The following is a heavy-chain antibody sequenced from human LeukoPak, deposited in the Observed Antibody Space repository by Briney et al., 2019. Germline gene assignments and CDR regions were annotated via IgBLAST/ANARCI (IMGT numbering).Heavy chain of an antibody. CDR1: GFTFSNYS. Sequence: GGFLRLSCAGSGFTFSNYSINWVRQAPGKGLEWVSSISPSSHYIYYADSVKGRFTISRDNAKNSLYLQMNSLRAEDTAVYYCARDGTDYGSGSYPYFDYWGQGTLVTVSS. CDR2: ISPSSHYI. D-gene: IGHD3-10*01. J-gene: IGHJ4*02. V-gene: IGHV3-21*01. CDR3: ARDGTDYGSGSYPYFDY.